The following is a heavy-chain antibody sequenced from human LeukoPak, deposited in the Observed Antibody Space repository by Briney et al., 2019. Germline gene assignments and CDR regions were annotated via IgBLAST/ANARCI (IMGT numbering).Heavy chain of an antibody. Sequence: GGSLRLSCAASGFSFGNYWMIWVRQAPGKGLEWVSAISGSGGSTYYAGSVKGRFTISRDNSKNTLYLQMNSLRAEDTAVYYCAKDNEVAGFFDYWGQGTLVTVSS. CDR1: GFSFGNYW. V-gene: IGHV3-23*01. D-gene: IGHD6-19*01. CDR3: AKDNEVAGFFDY. CDR2: ISGSGGST. J-gene: IGHJ4*02.